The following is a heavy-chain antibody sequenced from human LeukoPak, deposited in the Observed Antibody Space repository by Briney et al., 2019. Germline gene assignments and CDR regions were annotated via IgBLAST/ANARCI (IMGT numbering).Heavy chain of an antibody. CDR3: ARGGQWGLQSSYYYYIDV. V-gene: IGHV1-18*01. CDR2: ISVYNGNT. J-gene: IGHJ6*03. D-gene: IGHD1-26*01. CDR1: GYTFTSYG. Sequence: ASVKVSCKASGYTFTSYGISWVRQAPGQGPEWMGWISVYNGNTNYAQKPQGRVTMTTDTSTRSLRSDDTAVYYCARGGQWGLQSSYYYYIDVWGKGTTVTVSS.